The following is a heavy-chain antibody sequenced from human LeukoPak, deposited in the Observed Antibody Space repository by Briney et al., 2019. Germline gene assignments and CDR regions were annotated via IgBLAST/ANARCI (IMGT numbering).Heavy chain of an antibody. J-gene: IGHJ3*02. CDR1: GGSISSGGYY. V-gene: IGHV4-61*08. Sequence: SETLSLTCTVSGGSISSGGYYWSWIRQPPGKGLEWIGYIYYSGSTNYNPSLKSRVTISVDTSKNQFSLKLNSVTAADTAVYYCARDYSGSYWGGAFDIWGQGTMVTVSS. CDR3: ARDYSGSYWGGAFDI. CDR2: IYYSGST. D-gene: IGHD1-26*01.